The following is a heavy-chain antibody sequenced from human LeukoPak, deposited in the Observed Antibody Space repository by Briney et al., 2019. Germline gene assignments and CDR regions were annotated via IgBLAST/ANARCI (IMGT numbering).Heavy chain of an antibody. J-gene: IGHJ5*02. CDR3: ARRRGTSSLVPLASFDP. Sequence: PSEPLSLPCAVYGGSFSGYYWIWLPQPPGKGLEWLGELNHCGSDHHNPSLKRRVPIPVDASKNHFSLEVSSVRGAHAAVYYCARRRGTSSLVPLASFDPWGQGTLVTVSS. D-gene: IGHD2-2*01. CDR1: GGSFSGYY. V-gene: IGHV4-34*01. CDR2: LNHCGSD.